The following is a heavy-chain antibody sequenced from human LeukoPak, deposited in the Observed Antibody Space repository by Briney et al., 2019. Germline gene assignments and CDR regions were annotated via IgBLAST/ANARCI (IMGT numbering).Heavy chain of an antibody. CDR1: GFTFSSYW. CDR3: ARGLPTYYYDSSGSNFDY. J-gene: IGHJ4*02. D-gene: IGHD3-22*01. CDR2: INSDGSST. Sequence: GGALRLSCAASGFTFSSYWMHWGRQAPGEGLGWGSRINSDGSSTSYADSVKGRFTISRDNAKNTLYLQMNSLRAEDTAVYYCARGLPTYYYDSSGSNFDYWGQGTLVTVSS. V-gene: IGHV3-74*01.